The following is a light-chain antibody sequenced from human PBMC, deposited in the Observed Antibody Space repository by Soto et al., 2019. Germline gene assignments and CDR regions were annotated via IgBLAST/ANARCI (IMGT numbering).Light chain of an antibody. CDR1: QSISNW. Sequence: DIQMTQSPSTLSASVGDRVTITCRASQSISNWLAWYQQKPGRAPRFLIHKASSLESGVPSRFSGSGSGTEFTLTISSLQPDDFATYYCQQYKSYPWTFGQGTTVEIK. CDR3: QQYKSYPWT. J-gene: IGKJ1*01. V-gene: IGKV1-5*03. CDR2: KAS.